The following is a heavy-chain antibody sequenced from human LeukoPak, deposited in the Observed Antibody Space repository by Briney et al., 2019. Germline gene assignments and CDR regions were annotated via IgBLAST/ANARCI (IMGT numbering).Heavy chain of an antibody. J-gene: IGHJ4*02. D-gene: IGHD1-26*01. Sequence: PSETLSLTCAVSGASISGSGYYWGWIRQPPGKELEWIGNIYSSGSTYYNASLQSRVTISIDTSKNQFSLRLSSVTAADTAMYYCVKSGGYGLIDYWGQGTRVTVSS. V-gene: IGHV4-39*01. CDR3: VKSGGYGLIDY. CDR1: GASISGSGYY. CDR2: IYSSGST.